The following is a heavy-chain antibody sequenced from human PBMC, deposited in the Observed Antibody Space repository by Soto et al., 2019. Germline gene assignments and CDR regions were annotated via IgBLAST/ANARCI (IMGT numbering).Heavy chain of an antibody. Sequence: SGPTLVNPTQTLTLTCTFSGFSLSTSGMCVSWIRQPPGKALEWLALIDWDDDKYYSTSLKTRLTISKDTSKNQVVLTMTNMDPVDTATSYCARIRYYGSGSYGWFDPWGQGTLVTVSS. CDR1: GFSLSTSGMC. V-gene: IGHV2-70*01. D-gene: IGHD3-10*01. CDR3: ARIRYYGSGSYGWFDP. CDR2: IDWDDDK. J-gene: IGHJ5*02.